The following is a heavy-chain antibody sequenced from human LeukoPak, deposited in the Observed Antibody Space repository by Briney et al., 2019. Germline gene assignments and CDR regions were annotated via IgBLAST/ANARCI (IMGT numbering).Heavy chain of an antibody. J-gene: IGHJ3*02. CDR3: ATHLGGYSSHQEDAFDI. CDR2: ISYDGSNK. D-gene: IGHD5-18*01. CDR1: GFTFSSYG. Sequence: GGSLRLSCAASGFTFSSYGMHWVRQAPGKGLEWVAVISYDGSNKYYADSVKGRFTISRDNSKNTLYLQMNSLRAEDTAVYYCATHLGGYSSHQEDAFDIWGQGTMVTVSS. V-gene: IGHV3-30*03.